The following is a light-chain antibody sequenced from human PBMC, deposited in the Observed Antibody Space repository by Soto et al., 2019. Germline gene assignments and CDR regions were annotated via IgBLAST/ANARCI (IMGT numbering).Light chain of an antibody. Sequence: DIQMTQSPSALSASVGDRVTITCRASQSISSWLAWYQQKPGKAPKLLIYDASSLKSGVPSRFSGSGSGTEFTLTISSLQPDDFATHYCQQDNSYRTFGQGTKVEIK. CDR1: QSISSW. V-gene: IGKV1-5*01. J-gene: IGKJ1*01. CDR2: DAS. CDR3: QQDNSYRT.